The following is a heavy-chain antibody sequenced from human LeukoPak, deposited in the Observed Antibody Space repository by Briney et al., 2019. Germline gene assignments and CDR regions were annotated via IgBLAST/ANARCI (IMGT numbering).Heavy chain of an antibody. CDR2: ISGSNSYI. Sequence: GGSLRLSCAASGFTFNSYSMNWVRQAPGKGLEWVSSISGSNSYIYYADSMKGRFTISRDNAKNSLFLQMNSLRAEDTAVYYCARFALKTPPTDWGQGTLVTVSS. CDR1: GFTFNSYS. V-gene: IGHV3-21*01. CDR3: ARFALKTPPTD. J-gene: IGHJ4*02.